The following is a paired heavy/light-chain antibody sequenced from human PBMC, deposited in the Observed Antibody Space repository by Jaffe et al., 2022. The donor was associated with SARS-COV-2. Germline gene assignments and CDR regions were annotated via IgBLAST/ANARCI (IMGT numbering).Heavy chain of an antibody. CDR2: ISSSGSTI. CDR1: GFTFSDYY. J-gene: IGHJ6*02. Sequence: QVQLVESGGGLVKPGGSLRLSCAASGFTFSDYYMSWIRQAPGKGLEWVSYISSSGSTIYYADSVKGRFTISRDNAKNSLYLQMNSLRAEDTAVYYCARRLRFLEWLLSYAMDVWGQGTTVTVSS. V-gene: IGHV3-11*01. D-gene: IGHD3-3*01. CDR3: ARRLRFLEWLLSYAMDV.
Light chain of an antibody. Sequence: QSALTQPASVSGSPGQSITISCTGTSSDIGGYNYVSWYQQHPGKAPKLMIYEVSNRPSGVSNRFSGSKSGNTASLTISGLQAEDEADYYCSSYTSSSTLEVFGGGTKLTVL. CDR3: SSYTSSSTLEV. V-gene: IGLV2-14*01. CDR1: SSDIGGYNY. CDR2: EVS. J-gene: IGLJ2*01.